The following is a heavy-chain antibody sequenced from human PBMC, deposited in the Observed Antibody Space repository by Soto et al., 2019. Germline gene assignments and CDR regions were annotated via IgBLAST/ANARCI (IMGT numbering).Heavy chain of an antibody. Sequence: QVHLVESGGGVLQPGRSLRLSCAASGFTFSNYGMHWVRQAPGKGLEWLAVMSFDGSNEYYADSVQGRLTISRDNSKNTLYLQMNSLRTEDTAVYHCAKDAAVAFDIWGQGTMVTVSS. J-gene: IGHJ3*02. CDR2: MSFDGSNE. D-gene: IGHD2-15*01. CDR3: AKDAAVAFDI. V-gene: IGHV3-30*18. CDR1: GFTFSNYG.